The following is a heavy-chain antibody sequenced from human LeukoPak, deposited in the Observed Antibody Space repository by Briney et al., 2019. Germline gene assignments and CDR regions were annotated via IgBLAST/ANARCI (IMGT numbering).Heavy chain of an antibody. V-gene: IGHV4-59*08. CDR3: ARRRVVASPPLYYYYGMDV. J-gene: IGHJ6*02. Sequence: KSSETLSLTCAVYGGSFSGYYWSWIRQPPGKGLEWIGYIYYSGSTNYNPSLKGRVTISVDTSKNQFSLKLSSVTAADTAVYYCARRRVVASPPLYYYYGMDVWGQGTTVTVPS. CDR2: IYYSGST. D-gene: IGHD2-15*01. CDR1: GGSFSGYY.